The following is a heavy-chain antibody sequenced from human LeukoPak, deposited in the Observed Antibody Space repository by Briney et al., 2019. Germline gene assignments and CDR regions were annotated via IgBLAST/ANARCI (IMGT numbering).Heavy chain of an antibody. CDR2: INHSGST. J-gene: IGHJ4*02. CDR1: GGSFSGYY. D-gene: IGHD3-3*01. CDR3: ARARITIFGVVINYFDY. Sequence: PSETLSLTCAVYGGSFSGYYWSWIRQPPVKGLEWIGEINHSGSTNYNPSHKSRVTISVDTSKNQFSLKLSSVTAADTAVYYCARARITIFGVVINYFDYWGQGTLVTVSS. V-gene: IGHV4-34*01.